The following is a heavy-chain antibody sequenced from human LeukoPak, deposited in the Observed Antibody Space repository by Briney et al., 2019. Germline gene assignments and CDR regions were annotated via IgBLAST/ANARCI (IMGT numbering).Heavy chain of an antibody. V-gene: IGHV4-30-4*08. CDR1: GGSITGYY. D-gene: IGHD3-3*01. Sequence: PSETLSLTCTVSGGSITGYYWSWIRQPPGKGLEWIGYIYYSGSTYYNPSLKSRVTISVDTSKNQFSLKLSSVTAADTAVYYCARGWVFGVVIADYWGQGTLVTVSS. CDR3: ARGWVFGVVIADY. J-gene: IGHJ4*02. CDR2: IYYSGST.